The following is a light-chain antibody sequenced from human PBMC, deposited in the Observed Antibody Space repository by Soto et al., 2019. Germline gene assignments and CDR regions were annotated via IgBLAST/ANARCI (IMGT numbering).Light chain of an antibody. CDR1: QSVSSSY. CDR2: GAS. CDR3: QQYGSSPLT. V-gene: IGKV3-20*01. Sequence: EIVLTQSPGILSLSPGERATLSCRASQSVSSSYLAWYQQKPGQAPRLLIYGASSRATGIPDRFSGSGSGTDFTFTISRLEPEDFAVYYCQQYGSSPLTFGQGTKVDIK. J-gene: IGKJ1*01.